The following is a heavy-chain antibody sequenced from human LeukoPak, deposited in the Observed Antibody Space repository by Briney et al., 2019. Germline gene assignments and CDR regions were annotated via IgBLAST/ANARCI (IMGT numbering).Heavy chain of an antibody. Sequence: PGGSLRLSCAASGLTLSGYWVNWVRQAPGKGMEWVANIKQDGSEKYYVDAVKGRFTISRDNAKNSLYLQMNSLRAEDTAVYYCASTPKDYDSSGPGLHWGQGTLVIVSS. V-gene: IGHV3-7*03. CDR3: ASTPKDYDSSGPGLH. CDR1: GLTLSGYW. CDR2: IKQDGSEK. D-gene: IGHD3-22*01. J-gene: IGHJ4*02.